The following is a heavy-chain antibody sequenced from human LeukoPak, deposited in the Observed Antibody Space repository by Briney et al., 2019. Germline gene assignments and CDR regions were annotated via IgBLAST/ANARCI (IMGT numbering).Heavy chain of an antibody. J-gene: IGHJ4*02. CDR3: ARDFILGDAL. CDR1: GFTFSSYS. Sequence: GGSLRLSCAASGFTFSSYSMNWVRQAPGKGLEWVSSISSSSSYIYYADSVKGRFTISRDNAKNSLCLQMNSLRAEDTAVYYCARDFILGDALWGQGTLVTVSS. CDR2: ISSSSSYI. V-gene: IGHV3-21*01. D-gene: IGHD3-10*01.